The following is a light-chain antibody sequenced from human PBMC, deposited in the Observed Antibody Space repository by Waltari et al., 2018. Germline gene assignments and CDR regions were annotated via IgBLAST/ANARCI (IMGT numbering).Light chain of an antibody. CDR1: SGHSSYA. CDR2: LNSDGSH. CDR3: QTWGTGIWVV. V-gene: IGLV4-69*01. J-gene: IGLJ2*01. Sequence: QLVLTQSPSASASLAASVKLTCTLTSGHSSYAIAWHQQQPEKGPRYLMKLNSDGSHSKGDGIPDRFSGSSSGAERYLTISSLQSEDEADYYCQTWGTGIWVVFGGGTKLTVL.